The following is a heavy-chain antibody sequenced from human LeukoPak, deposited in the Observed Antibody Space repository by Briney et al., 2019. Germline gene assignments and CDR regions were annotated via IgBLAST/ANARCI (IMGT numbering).Heavy chain of an antibody. Sequence: GGSLRLSCAASGFTFSSYAMSWVRQAPGKGLEWVSAISGSGGSTYYADSVKGRFTISRDNSKNTLYLQMNSLRAEDTAVYYCAKDSYPVGATYYFDYWGQGTLVTVSS. CDR3: AKDSYPVGATYYFDY. J-gene: IGHJ4*02. CDR1: GFTFSSYA. V-gene: IGHV3-23*01. D-gene: IGHD1-26*01. CDR2: ISGSGGST.